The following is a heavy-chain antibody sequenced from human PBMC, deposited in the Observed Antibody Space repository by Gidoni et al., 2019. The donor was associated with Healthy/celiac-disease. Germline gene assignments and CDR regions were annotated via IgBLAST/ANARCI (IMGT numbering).Heavy chain of an antibody. J-gene: IGHJ4*02. Sequence: QVQLPQWGAGLLKPSETLSLTCAVYGGSFRGYYWSWIRQPPGKELEWIGEINHSGSTNYNPSLKSRVTISVDTSKNQFSLKLSSVTAADTAVYYCARVSCSSTSCYAYFDYWGQGTLVTVSS. CDR1: GGSFRGYY. CDR3: ARVSCSSTSCYAYFDY. D-gene: IGHD2-2*01. CDR2: INHSGST. V-gene: IGHV4-34*01.